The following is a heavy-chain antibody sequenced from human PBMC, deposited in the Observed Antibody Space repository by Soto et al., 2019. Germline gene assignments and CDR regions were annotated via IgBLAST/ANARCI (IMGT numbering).Heavy chain of an antibody. CDR3: ARASQYYDFWSGKGRWFDP. Sequence: QVQLVQSGAEVKKPGASVKVSCKASGYTFTSYGISWVRQAPGQGLEWMGWISAYNGNTNYAQKVQGRVTMTTDTSTSTAYMELRSLRSDDTAVYYCARASQYYDFWSGKGRWFDPWGQGTLVTVSS. V-gene: IGHV1-18*04. CDR1: GYTFTSYG. J-gene: IGHJ5*02. D-gene: IGHD3-3*01. CDR2: ISAYNGNT.